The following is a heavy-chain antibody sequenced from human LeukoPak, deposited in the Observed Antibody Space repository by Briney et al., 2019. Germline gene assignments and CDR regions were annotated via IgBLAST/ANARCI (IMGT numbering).Heavy chain of an antibody. CDR1: GGSFSGYY. V-gene: IGHV4-34*01. D-gene: IGHD3-10*01. CDR3: ARTPRVRGVIIQYNWFDP. J-gene: IGHJ5*02. Sequence: SETLSLTCAVYGGSFSGYYWSWIRQPPGKGLEWIGKINNSGSTNYIPSLKSRVTISVDTSKNQFSLKLSSVTAADTAVYYCARTPRVRGVIIQYNWFDPWGQGTLVTVSS. CDR2: INNSGST.